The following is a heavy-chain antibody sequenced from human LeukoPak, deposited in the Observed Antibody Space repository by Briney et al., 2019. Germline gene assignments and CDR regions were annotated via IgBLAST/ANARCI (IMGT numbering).Heavy chain of an antibody. CDR3: AGRGSWYKTGFDY. Sequence: PGGSLRLSCAASGFTFSSYEMNWVPQAPGKGLEWVSYISSSGSTIYYADSVKGRFTISRDNAKNSLYLQMNSLRAEDTAVYYCAGRGSWYKTGFDYWGQGTLVTVSS. CDR2: ISSSGSTI. V-gene: IGHV3-48*03. CDR1: GFTFSSYE. J-gene: IGHJ4*02. D-gene: IGHD6-13*01.